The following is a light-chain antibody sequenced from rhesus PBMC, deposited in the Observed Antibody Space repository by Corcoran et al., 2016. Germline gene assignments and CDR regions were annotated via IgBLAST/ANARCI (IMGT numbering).Light chain of an antibody. J-gene: IGKJ2*01. CDR3: QQAYGTPYS. CDR1: QGISHN. V-gene: IGKV1-25*01. Sequence: DIQMTQSPSSLSASVGDRVTINCQASQGISHNLAWYQQKPGKVPKPLIYKTSTFQSGVPSRFSCSGSGTDVTLTISSLQPEEFATYYWQQAYGTPYSFGQGTKVEIK. CDR2: KTS.